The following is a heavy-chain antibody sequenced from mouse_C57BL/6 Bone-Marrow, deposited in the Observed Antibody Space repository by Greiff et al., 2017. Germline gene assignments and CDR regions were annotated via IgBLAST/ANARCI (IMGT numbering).Heavy chain of an antibody. Sequence: VQLQQSGAELVRPGASVKLSCTASGFNIKDDYMHWVKQRPEQGLEWIGWIDPENGDTEYAPKFQGKATITADTSSNTAYLQLSSLTAEDTAVYYCTITTVVATGYYAMEYWGQGTSVTVSA. J-gene: IGHJ4*01. CDR2: IDPENGDT. CDR3: TITTVVATGYYAMEY. CDR1: GFNIKDDY. V-gene: IGHV14-4*01. D-gene: IGHD1-1*01.